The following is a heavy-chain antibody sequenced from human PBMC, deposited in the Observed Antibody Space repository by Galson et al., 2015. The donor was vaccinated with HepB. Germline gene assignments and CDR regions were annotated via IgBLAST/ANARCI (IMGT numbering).Heavy chain of an antibody. J-gene: IGHJ6*02. CDR1: GYTFTNYA. Sequence: VKVSCKASGYTFTNYAFNWVRQAPGQGLEWMGWINTNTGNPTYAQGFTGRFVFSLDTSVSTAYLQISSLKADDTAVYYCARSSSWSYYYAMDVWGQGTTVTVSS. V-gene: IGHV7-4-1*02. CDR3: ARSSSWSYYYAMDV. CDR2: INTNTGNP. D-gene: IGHD6-13*01.